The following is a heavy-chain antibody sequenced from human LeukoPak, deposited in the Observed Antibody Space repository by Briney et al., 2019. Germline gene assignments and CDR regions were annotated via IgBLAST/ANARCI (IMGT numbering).Heavy chain of an antibody. Sequence: GGPLRLSCAASGFTFSNYAMSWVRQAPGKGLEWVSGISGSGGSTYYADSVKGRFTISRDNSKNTLYLQMNSLRAEDTAVYYCAKENYDSSGFYYYYYYGMDVWGQGTTVTVSS. CDR2: ISGSGGST. D-gene: IGHD3-22*01. J-gene: IGHJ6*02. V-gene: IGHV3-23*01. CDR3: AKENYDSSGFYYYYYYGMDV. CDR1: GFTFSNYA.